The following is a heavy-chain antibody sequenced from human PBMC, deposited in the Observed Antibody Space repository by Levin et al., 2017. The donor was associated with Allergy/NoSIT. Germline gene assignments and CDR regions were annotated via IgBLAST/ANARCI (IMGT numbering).Heavy chain of an antibody. V-gene: IGHV5-51*01. CDR2: IYPGDSDT. D-gene: IGHD2-15*01. CDR1: GYSFSSYW. J-gene: IGHJ4*02. CDR3: ARHVYCSGGGCFFPDY. Sequence: PGESLKISCKGSGYSFSSYWIGWVRQLPGKGLEWMGIIYPGDSDTRFSPSFQGQVSISVDKSISSAYLQWNTLKASDTAMYYCARHVYCSGGGCFFPDYWGQGTLVTVSS.